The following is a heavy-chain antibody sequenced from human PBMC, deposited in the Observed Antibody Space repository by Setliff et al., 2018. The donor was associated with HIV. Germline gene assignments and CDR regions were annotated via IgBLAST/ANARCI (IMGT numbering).Heavy chain of an antibody. Sequence: SETLSLTCTVSGGSISSYYWSWIRQPPGKGPEWIASIFYTGSTFYTSSLKSRVRISMDKPKNQFSLELTSVTTEDTAVFYCARQTRNRYDVLTGYSVLWGQGILVTVSS. CDR1: GGSISSYY. D-gene: IGHD3-9*01. V-gene: IGHV4-59*05. CDR2: IFYTGST. CDR3: ARQTRNRYDVLTGYSVL. J-gene: IGHJ4*02.